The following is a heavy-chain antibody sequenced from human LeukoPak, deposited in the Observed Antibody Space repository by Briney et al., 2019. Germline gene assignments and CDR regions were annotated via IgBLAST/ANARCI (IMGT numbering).Heavy chain of an antibody. CDR3: ARGRKLDTYYYYYYMGV. CDR1: GGSISSYY. Sequence: SETLSLTCTVSGGSISSYYWSWIRQPPGKGLEGIGYIYYSGSTNYNPSLKSRVTISVDTSKNQFSLKLSSVTAADTAVYYCARGRKLDTYYYYYYMGVWGKGTTVTVSS. J-gene: IGHJ6*03. D-gene: IGHD6-6*01. CDR2: IYYSGST. V-gene: IGHV4-59*01.